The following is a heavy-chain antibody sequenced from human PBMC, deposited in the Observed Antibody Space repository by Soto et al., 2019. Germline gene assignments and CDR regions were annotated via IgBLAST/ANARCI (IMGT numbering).Heavy chain of an antibody. CDR1: GFSLSNARMG. CDR3: ARIRGRFTIFGVGPFDY. CDR2: IFSNDEK. D-gene: IGHD3-3*01. J-gene: IGHJ4*02. Sequence: QVTLKESGPVLVKPTETLTLTCTVSGFSLSNARMGVSWIRQPPGKALEWLAHIFSNDEKSYSTSLKSRLTISKDTSKSQVVLTMTIMDPVDTATYYCARIRGRFTIFGVGPFDYWGQGILVTVS. V-gene: IGHV2-26*01.